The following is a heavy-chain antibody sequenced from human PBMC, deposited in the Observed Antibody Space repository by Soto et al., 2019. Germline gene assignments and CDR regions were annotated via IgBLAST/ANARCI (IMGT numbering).Heavy chain of an antibody. CDR1: GGSINNYY. V-gene: IGHV4-59*01. CDR3: ARVVGDYDSSGYYVSYYYGMDV. J-gene: IGHJ6*02. Sequence: SETLSLTCTVSGGSINNYYWSWIRQPPGKGLEWIGYIYYSGSTNYNPSLKSRVTISVDTSKNQFSLKLSSVTAADTAVYYCARVVGDYDSSGYYVSYYYGMDVWGQGTTVTVSS. D-gene: IGHD3-22*01. CDR2: IYYSGST.